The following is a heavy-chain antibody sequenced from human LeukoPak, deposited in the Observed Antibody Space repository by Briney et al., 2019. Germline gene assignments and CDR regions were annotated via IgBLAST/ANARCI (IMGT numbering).Heavy chain of an antibody. V-gene: IGHV4-59*08. D-gene: IGHD6-19*01. CDR2: IYYSGST. CDR3: ARQTIAVAGRRYYYYYGMDV. Sequence: SETLSLTCTVSGGSISSYYWSWIRQPPGKGLEWIGYIYYSGSTNYNPSLKSRVTISVDTSKNQFSLKLSSVTAAGTAVYYCARQTIAVAGRRYYYYYGMDVWGQGTTVTVSS. CDR1: GGSISSYY. J-gene: IGHJ6*02.